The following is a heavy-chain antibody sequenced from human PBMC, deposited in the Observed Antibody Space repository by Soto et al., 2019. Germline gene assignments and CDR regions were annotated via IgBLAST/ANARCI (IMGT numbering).Heavy chain of an antibody. Sequence: EVQLLESGGGLVQPGGSLRLSCAASGFTFSSFGMSWVRQAPGKGLEWVSHIGGNAVSTYYADSVKGRFTISRDNSKNTLYLQMNSLRVEDTAVYYCAKGYDYVSFDFWGPGTMVTVSS. CDR3: AKGYDYVSFDF. CDR2: IGGNAVST. J-gene: IGHJ3*01. CDR1: GFTFSSFG. V-gene: IGHV3-23*01. D-gene: IGHD3-16*01.